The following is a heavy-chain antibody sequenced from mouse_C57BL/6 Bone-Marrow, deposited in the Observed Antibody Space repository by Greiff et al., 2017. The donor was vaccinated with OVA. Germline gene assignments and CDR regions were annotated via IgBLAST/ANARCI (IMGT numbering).Heavy chain of an antibody. CDR1: GYTFTSYG. CDR3: ARKKYTGRFDY. CDR2: IYPRSGNT. Sequence: VQLQESGAELARPGASVKLSCKASGYTFTSYGISWVKQRTGQGLEWIGEIYPRSGNTYYNEKFKGKATLTADKSSSTAYMELRSLTSEDSAVYFYARKKYTGRFDYWGQGTTLTVSS. D-gene: IGHD1-1*01. J-gene: IGHJ2*01. V-gene: IGHV1-81*01.